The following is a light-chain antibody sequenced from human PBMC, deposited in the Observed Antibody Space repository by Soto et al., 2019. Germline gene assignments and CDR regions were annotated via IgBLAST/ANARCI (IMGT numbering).Light chain of an antibody. CDR1: QTISTL. V-gene: IGKV1-5*03. J-gene: IGKJ1*01. CDR3: QQYSTYPWT. CDR2: KAS. Sequence: DIQMTQSPSTLSASVGDRVTITCRASQTISTLLAWYQQRPGKAPNLLIYKASSLESGVPSRFSGSXSGTEFTLTISSLQPDDFATYFCQQYSTYPWTFGQGTKVEVK.